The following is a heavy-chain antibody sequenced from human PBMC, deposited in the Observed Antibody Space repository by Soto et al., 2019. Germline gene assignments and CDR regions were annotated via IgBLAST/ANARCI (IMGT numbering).Heavy chain of an antibody. CDR2: ISSSSSTI. CDR3: VSGSRYGDYSFFLAAI. CDR1: GFTFSSYS. V-gene: IGHV3-48*01. Sequence: EVQLVESGGGLVQPGGSLRLSCAASGFTFSSYSMNWVRQAPGKGLEWVSYISSSSSTIYYADSVKGRFTISRDNAKNSLYRQINSLRAEDTAVYYCVSGSRYGDYSFFLAAICGQVTMVTVSS. D-gene: IGHD4-17*01. J-gene: IGHJ3*02.